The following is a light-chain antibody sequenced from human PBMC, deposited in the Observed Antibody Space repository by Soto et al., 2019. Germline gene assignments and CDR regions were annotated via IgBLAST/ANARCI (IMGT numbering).Light chain of an antibody. J-gene: IGKJ3*01. CDR3: QQRSNLPPFT. CDR2: DAS. Sequence: EIVLTQSPATLSLSPGERATLSCRASQSVSSYLAWYQQKPGQAPRLLIYDASNRATGIPARFSGSGSGTAFTLTLSRLEPEAFAVHYCQQRSNLPPFTFGPGTTVDIK. V-gene: IGKV3-11*01. CDR1: QSVSSY.